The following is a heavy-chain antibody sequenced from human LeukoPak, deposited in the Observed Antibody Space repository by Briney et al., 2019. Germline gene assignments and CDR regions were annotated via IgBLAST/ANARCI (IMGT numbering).Heavy chain of an antibody. CDR3: ATISGGYCSGGSCYSSPIYFDY. CDR1: GNYW. J-gene: IGHJ4*02. V-gene: IGHV3-74*01. D-gene: IGHD2-15*01. Sequence: GGSLRLSCAASGNYWMHWVRQAPGKGLVWVSHINSDGSWTSYADSVKGRFTISKDNAKNTVYLQMNSLRAEDTAVYYCATISGGYCSGGSCYSSPIYFDYWGQGTLVTVSS. CDR2: INSDGSWT.